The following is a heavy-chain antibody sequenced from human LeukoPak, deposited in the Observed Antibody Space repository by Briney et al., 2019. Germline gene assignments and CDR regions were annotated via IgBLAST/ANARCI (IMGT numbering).Heavy chain of an antibody. CDR3: AREPRPSGGIYYFDY. J-gene: IGHJ4*02. CDR1: GYTFTSYG. V-gene: IGHV1-18*01. CDR2: ISAYNGNT. D-gene: IGHD6-13*01. Sequence: ASVKVSCKASGYTFTSYGISWVRQAPGQGLEWMGWISAYNGNTNYAQKIQGRVTMTTDTSTSTAYMELRSLRSDDTAVYYCAREPRPSGGIYYFDYWGQGTLVTVSS.